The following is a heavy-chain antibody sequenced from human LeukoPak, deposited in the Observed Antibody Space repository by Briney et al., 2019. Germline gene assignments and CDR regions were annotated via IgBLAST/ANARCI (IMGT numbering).Heavy chain of an antibody. D-gene: IGHD1-26*01. CDR1: GFTFSSYA. J-gene: IGHJ4*02. Sequence: GGSLRLSCAASGFTFSSYAMTWVRQAPGKGLEWVSGISDSGYNTYYADSVKGRFTISRDNPKNTLYLQMNSLRAEATAVYYCAKAAWGASGSYFFDHWGQGTLVTVSS. CDR2: ISDSGYNT. CDR3: AKAAWGASGSYFFDH. V-gene: IGHV3-23*01.